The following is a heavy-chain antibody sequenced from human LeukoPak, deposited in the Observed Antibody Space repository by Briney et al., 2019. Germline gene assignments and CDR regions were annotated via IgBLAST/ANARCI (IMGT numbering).Heavy chain of an antibody. D-gene: IGHD2-2*01. J-gene: IGHJ4*02. Sequence: GGSLRLSCAASGFTFSDYYMSWIRQAPGKGLEWVSYISSSGSTIYYADSVKGRFTISRDNAKNSLYLQMNSLRAEDTAVYYCARDQRSIAVVPAAMPGGSDYWGQGTLVTVSS. CDR2: ISSSGSTI. V-gene: IGHV3-11*01. CDR1: GFTFSDYY. CDR3: ARDQRSIAVVPAAMPGGSDY.